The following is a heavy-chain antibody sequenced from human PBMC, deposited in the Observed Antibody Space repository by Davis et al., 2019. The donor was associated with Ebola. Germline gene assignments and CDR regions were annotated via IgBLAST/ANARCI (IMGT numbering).Heavy chain of an antibody. CDR2: INPNSGGT. Sequence: ASVKVSCKASGGTFSSYAISWVRQAPGQGLEWMGWINPNSGGTNYAQKFQGWVTMTRDTSISTAYMELSRLRSDDTAVYYCARDQVQPALRSYGMDVWGQGTTVTVSS. D-gene: IGHD4/OR15-4a*01. CDR1: GGTFSSYA. J-gene: IGHJ6*02. CDR3: ARDQVQPALRSYGMDV. V-gene: IGHV1-2*04.